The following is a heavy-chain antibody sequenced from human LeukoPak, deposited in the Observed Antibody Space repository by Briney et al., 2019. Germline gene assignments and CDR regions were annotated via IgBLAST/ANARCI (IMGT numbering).Heavy chain of an antibody. J-gene: IGHJ4*02. D-gene: IGHD2-15*01. CDR2: INPNSGGT. Sequence: ASVKVSCKASGYTFTGYYMHWVRQAPGQGLEWMGRINPNSGGTNYAQKFQGRVTMTRDTSISTAYMELSRLRSDDTAVYYCARDSRYCSGGSCYQFDYWGQGTLVTVSS. CDR3: ARDSRYCSGGSCYQFDY. CDR1: GYTFTGYY. V-gene: IGHV1-2*06.